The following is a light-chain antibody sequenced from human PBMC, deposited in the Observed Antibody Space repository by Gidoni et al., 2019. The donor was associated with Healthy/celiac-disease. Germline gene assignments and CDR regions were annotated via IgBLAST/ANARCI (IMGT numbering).Light chain of an antibody. V-gene: IGKV1-9*01. J-gene: IGKJ3*01. Sequence: DTPVTPSPSFLSASVGDRVTITCWASQGISSYLAWYQQKPGKAPKLLIYAASTLQSGVPSRFSGSGSGTEFTLTISSLQPEDFATYYCQQLNSYPRFGPGTKVDIK. CDR1: QGISSY. CDR3: QQLNSYPR. CDR2: AAS.